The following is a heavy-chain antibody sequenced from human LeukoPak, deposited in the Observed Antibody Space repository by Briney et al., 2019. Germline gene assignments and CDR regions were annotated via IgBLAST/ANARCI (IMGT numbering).Heavy chain of an antibody. J-gene: IGHJ4*02. CDR1: GYSITSRNW. V-gene: IGHV4-28*06. CDR2: IFYSGNT. D-gene: IGHD5-18*01. Sequence: PSDTLSLTCAVSGYSITSRNWCGWIRQPPGQGLEGIGYIFYSGNTDYNASLKSRITMSVDTSKNQFSLKLSSVAALDTAVYYCAKLGDTSMFFEYWGQGTLVTVSS. CDR3: AKLGDTSMFFEY.